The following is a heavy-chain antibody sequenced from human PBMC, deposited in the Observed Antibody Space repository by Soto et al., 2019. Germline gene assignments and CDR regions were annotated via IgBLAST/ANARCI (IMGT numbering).Heavy chain of an antibody. J-gene: IGHJ4*02. CDR1: GYTFTSYA. CDR3: ARDVGSNWNLIDY. CDR2: VNAGNGNT. D-gene: IGHD1-20*01. V-gene: IGHV1-3*01. Sequence: QVQLVQSGAEVKKPGASVKVSCTASGYTFTSYAIHWVRQAPGQRLEWMGWVNAGNGNTKYSQKLQGRVTITRDTSASTAYMELSSLRSEDTAVYYCARDVGSNWNLIDYWGQGTLVTVSS.